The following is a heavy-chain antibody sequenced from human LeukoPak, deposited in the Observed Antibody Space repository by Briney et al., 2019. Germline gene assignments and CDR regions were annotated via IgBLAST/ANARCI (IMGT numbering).Heavy chain of an antibody. Sequence: GSLRLSCAASGFTFSDHYMDWVRQPPGKGLEWIGEINHSGSTNYNPSLKSRVTISVDTSKNQFSLKLSSVTAADTAVYYCASSSRLYMDVWGKGTTVTISS. D-gene: IGHD6-6*01. J-gene: IGHJ6*03. V-gene: IGHV4-34*08. CDR3: ASSSRLYMDV. CDR2: INHSGST. CDR1: GFTFSDHY.